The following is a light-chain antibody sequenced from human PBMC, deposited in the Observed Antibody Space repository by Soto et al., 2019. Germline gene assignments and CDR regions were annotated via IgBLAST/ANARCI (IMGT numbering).Light chain of an antibody. J-gene: IGKJ4*01. CDR3: KQYDNLQLN. CDR2: DAS. Sequence: DMQMTHSPSSLSAPVVDRGTITFRASQDISNYLNWYQQKPGKAPKLLIYDASNLETGVPSRFSGSGSGTDFTFTISSLQPEDIATYYCKQYDNLQLNCGGGTTGDIK. V-gene: IGKV1-33*01. CDR1: QDISNY.